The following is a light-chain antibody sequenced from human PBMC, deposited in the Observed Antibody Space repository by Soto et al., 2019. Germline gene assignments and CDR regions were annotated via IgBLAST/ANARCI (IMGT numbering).Light chain of an antibody. CDR2: DAS. J-gene: IGKJ1*01. V-gene: IGKV3-11*01. CDR1: QSVGSS. CDR3: QQRSKMPLT. Sequence: EIVLTQSPGTLSLSPGERATLSCRASQSVGSSLAWYQQKPGQAPRLLIYDASNRATGIPARFSGTGSETDFTLTISSLEPEDFAIYYCQQRSKMPLTFGHGTKV.